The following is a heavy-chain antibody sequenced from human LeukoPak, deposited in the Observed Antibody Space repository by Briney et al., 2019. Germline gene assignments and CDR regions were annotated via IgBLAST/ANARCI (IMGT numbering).Heavy chain of an antibody. Sequence: SETLSLTCTVSGGSISSGGYYWSWIRQHPGKGLEWIGYIYYSGSTYYNPSLKSRVTISVDTSKNQFSLKLSSVTAADTAVYYCARAPPSDYGDKGDAFDIWGQGTMVTVSS. CDR3: ARAPPSDYGDKGDAFDI. J-gene: IGHJ3*02. D-gene: IGHD4-23*01. CDR2: IYYSGST. CDR1: GGSISSGGYY. V-gene: IGHV4-31*03.